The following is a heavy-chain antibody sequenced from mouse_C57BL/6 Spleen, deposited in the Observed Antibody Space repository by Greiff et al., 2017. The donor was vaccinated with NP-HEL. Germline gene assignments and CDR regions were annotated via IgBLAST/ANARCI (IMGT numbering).Heavy chain of an antibody. CDR1: GFTFSDYG. CDR3: AKGDGYDNYFDY. Sequence: EVKVVESGGGLVKPGGSLKLSCAASGFTFSDYGMHWVRQAPEKGLEWVAYISSGSSTIYYADTVKGRFTISRDNAKNTLFLQMTSLRSEDTAMYYCAKGDGYDNYFDYWGQGTTLTVSS. V-gene: IGHV5-17*01. CDR2: ISSGSSTI. J-gene: IGHJ2*01. D-gene: IGHD2-2*01.